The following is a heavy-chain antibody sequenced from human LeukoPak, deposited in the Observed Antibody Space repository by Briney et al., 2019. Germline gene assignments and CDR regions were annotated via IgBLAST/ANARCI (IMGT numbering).Heavy chain of an antibody. Sequence: GASVKVSCKASGYTFTSYAMNWVRQAPGQGLEWMGWINTNTGNPTYAQGFTGRFVFSLDTSVSTAYLQISSLKAEDTAVYYCARRLWFGELLQEDNFDYWGQGTLVTVSS. D-gene: IGHD3-10*01. V-gene: IGHV7-4-1*02. CDR1: GYTFTSYA. CDR2: INTNTGNP. J-gene: IGHJ4*02. CDR3: ARRLWFGELLQEDNFDY.